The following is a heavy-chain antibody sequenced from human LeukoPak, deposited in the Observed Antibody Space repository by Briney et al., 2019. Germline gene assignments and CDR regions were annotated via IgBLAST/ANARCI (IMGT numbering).Heavy chain of an antibody. J-gene: IGHJ4*02. Sequence: GGSLRLSCAASGFTFSSHGMSWVRQAPGKGLEWVSGIVGGAGGTYYADSVKGRFTISRDNSKNTLYLQMNSLRSEDTAVYYCARGGYYDSSGYPILSTAGFDYWGQGTLVTVSS. CDR2: IVGGAGGT. CDR3: ARGGYYDSSGYPILSTAGFDY. CDR1: GFTFSSHG. V-gene: IGHV3-23*01. D-gene: IGHD3-22*01.